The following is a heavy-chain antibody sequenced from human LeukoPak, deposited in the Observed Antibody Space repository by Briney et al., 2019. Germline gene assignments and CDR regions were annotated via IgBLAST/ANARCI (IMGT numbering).Heavy chain of an antibody. CDR3: ARGLDVY. CDR2: ISYDGSNK. V-gene: IGHV3-30*03. Sequence: GGSLRLSCAASGFTFSSYGMSWFRQAPGKGLEWVAVISYDGSNKYYAASVKGRFTISRDNSKNTLYLQMNSLRAEDTAVYYCARGLDVYWGQGTLVTVSS. CDR1: GFTFSSYG. D-gene: IGHD3-22*01. J-gene: IGHJ4*02.